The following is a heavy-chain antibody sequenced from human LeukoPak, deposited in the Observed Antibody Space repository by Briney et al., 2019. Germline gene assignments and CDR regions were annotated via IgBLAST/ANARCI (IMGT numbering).Heavy chain of an antibody. J-gene: IGHJ4*02. CDR1: GFTFSSYT. D-gene: IGHD5-12*01. Sequence: GGSLRLSCAASGFTFSSYTMNWVRQAPGKGLEWVSSITSRSSYIYYADSVKGRFTISRDNAKNSLSLQMNSLRAEDTAVYYCVRDGGVSGYDLLDYWGQGTLVTVSS. CDR3: VRDGGVSGYDLLDY. CDR2: ITSRSSYI. V-gene: IGHV3-21*01.